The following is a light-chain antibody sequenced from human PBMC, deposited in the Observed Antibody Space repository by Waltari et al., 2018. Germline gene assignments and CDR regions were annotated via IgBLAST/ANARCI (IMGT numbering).Light chain of an antibody. Sequence: QSALTQPASVSGSPGQSITISCTGTSSDVGGYHYVSWYQQHPGKAPKLMIYEVSNRPSGVSNRFPGSKSGNTASLTISGLQAEDEADYYCSSYTSSSKGVFGGGTKLTVL. J-gene: IGLJ2*01. CDR2: EVS. CDR1: SSDVGGYHY. CDR3: SSYTSSSKGV. V-gene: IGLV2-14*01.